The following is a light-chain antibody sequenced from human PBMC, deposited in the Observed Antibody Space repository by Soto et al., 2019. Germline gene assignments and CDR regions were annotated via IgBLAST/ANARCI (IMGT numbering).Light chain of an antibody. Sequence: EIVLTQSPATLSLSPGERATLSCRASQSVTTYLAWYQQKPGQAPRLLIYDASNRATGIPARFSGSGSGTDFALTISSIEPEDFADYYGHPCANSPLTFGGGTKVEIK. J-gene: IGKJ4*01. CDR1: QSVTTY. V-gene: IGKV3-11*01. CDR3: HPCANSPLT. CDR2: DAS.